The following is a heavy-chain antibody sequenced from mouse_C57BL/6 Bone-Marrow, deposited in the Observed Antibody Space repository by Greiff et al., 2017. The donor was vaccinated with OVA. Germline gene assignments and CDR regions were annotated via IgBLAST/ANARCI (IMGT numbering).Heavy chain of an antibody. CDR3: ARGVGRGYYFDY. J-gene: IGHJ2*01. CDR2: IDPSDSET. Sequence: QVQLQQPGAELVRPGSSVKLSCKASGYTFTSYWMHWVKQRPIQGLEWIGNIDPSDSETHYNQKFKDKATLTVDKSSSTAYMQLSSLTTEDSAIYYCARGVGRGYYFDYWGQGTTLTVSS. D-gene: IGHD4-1*01. CDR1: GYTFTSYW. V-gene: IGHV1-52*01.